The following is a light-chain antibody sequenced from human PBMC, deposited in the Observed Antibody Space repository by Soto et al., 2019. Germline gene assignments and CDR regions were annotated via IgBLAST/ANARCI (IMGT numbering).Light chain of an antibody. CDR2: TAS. CDR3: QQYRDYSWT. Sequence: IQMTQSPSTVSASVGDRVAISCRASQSIGIWLAWYQQKPGKAPRFLIYTASTLRGGVPSRFSGSGSGTEFTRTISSLQPDDFATYYCQQYRDYSWTFGQGTKVEIK. J-gene: IGKJ1*01. CDR1: QSIGIW. V-gene: IGKV1-5*03.